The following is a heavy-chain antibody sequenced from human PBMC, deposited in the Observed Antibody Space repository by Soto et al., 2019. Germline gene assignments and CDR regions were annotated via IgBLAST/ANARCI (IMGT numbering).Heavy chain of an antibody. D-gene: IGHD3-10*01. CDR2: IYSGGNT. Sequence: EMLVVESGGGLVQPGGSLRLSCAASGFTVSSNYMTWVRPVPGKGLEWVSIIYSGGNTYYADSVKGRFTLSRDNSTNTLYLQMNSLRAEDTAVYYCARGILLGVIIYYDYMDVWGKGTTVTVSS. V-gene: IGHV3-66*01. CDR3: ARGILLGVIIYYDYMDV. CDR1: GFTVSSNY. J-gene: IGHJ6*03.